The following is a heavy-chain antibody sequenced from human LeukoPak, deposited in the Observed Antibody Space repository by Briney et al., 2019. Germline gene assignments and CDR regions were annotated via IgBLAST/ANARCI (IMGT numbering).Heavy chain of an antibody. J-gene: IGHJ4*02. CDR1: GFTFRNYV. Sequence: GGSLRLSCAASGFTFRNYVIHWVRQAPGKGLEWVAVTSSDLNVKLYADSVKGRFTISRDNSRSTLYLQMNSLRPEDTAIYYCAREGYYGSGSPPSLYFDYWGQGTLVTVSP. CDR2: TSSDLNVK. V-gene: IGHV3-30-3*01. D-gene: IGHD3-10*01. CDR3: AREGYYGSGSPPSLYFDY.